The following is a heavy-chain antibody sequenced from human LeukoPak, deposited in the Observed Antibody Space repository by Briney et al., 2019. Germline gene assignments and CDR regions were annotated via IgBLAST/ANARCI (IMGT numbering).Heavy chain of an antibody. D-gene: IGHD2-21*02. V-gene: IGHV1-69*05. Sequence: SVKVSCKASGYTFTSYGISWVRQAPGQGLEWMGGIIPIFGTANYAQKFQGRVTITTDESTSTAYMELSSLRSEDTAVYYCACGDDYKGSFDYWGQGTLVTVSS. J-gene: IGHJ4*02. CDR2: IIPIFGTA. CDR3: ACGDDYKGSFDY. CDR1: GYTFTSYG.